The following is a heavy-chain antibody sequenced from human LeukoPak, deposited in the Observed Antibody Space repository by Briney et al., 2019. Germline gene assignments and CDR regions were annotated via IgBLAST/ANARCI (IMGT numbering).Heavy chain of an antibody. D-gene: IGHD2-2*01. Sequence: GGSLRLSCAASGFTFSPYWMTWVRQAPGKGLEWVANINPDGSGQYYVDSVKGRFTISRDNAKNSLYLQMNSLRAEDTAVYYCAREAGYQLLLYGMDVWGQGTTVTVSS. CDR3: AREAGYQLLLYGMDV. CDR1: GFTFSPYW. V-gene: IGHV3-7*03. CDR2: INPDGSGQ. J-gene: IGHJ6*02.